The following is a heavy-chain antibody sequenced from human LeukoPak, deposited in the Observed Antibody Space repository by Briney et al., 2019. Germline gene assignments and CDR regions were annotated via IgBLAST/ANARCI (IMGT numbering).Heavy chain of an antibody. CDR1: GFTFSSYS. Sequence: GGSLRLSCAASGFTFSSYSMNWVRQAPGKGLEWVSSISSSSSYIYYADSVKGRFTISGDNAKNSLYLQMNSLRAEDTAVYYCARGQPHDYGDYGANFDYWSQGTLVTVSS. CDR3: ARGQPHDYGDYGANFDY. V-gene: IGHV3-21*01. CDR2: ISSSSSYI. D-gene: IGHD4-17*01. J-gene: IGHJ4*02.